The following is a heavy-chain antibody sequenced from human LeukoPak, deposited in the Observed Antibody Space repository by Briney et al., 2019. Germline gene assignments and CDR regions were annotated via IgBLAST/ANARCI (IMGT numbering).Heavy chain of an antibody. Sequence: GESLKISCKDSGYSFTNYWIGWVRQMPEKGLEWMGIIYPGDSDTRYSPSFQGQVTISVDKSISTAFLQWSSLKASDTAVYYCARHLGWCNNTSGCDDESDAFDIWGQGTMVTVSS. CDR2: IYPGDSDT. D-gene: IGHD2-2*01. J-gene: IGHJ3*02. CDR3: ARHLGWCNNTSGCDDESDAFDI. CDR1: GYSFTNYW. V-gene: IGHV5-51*01.